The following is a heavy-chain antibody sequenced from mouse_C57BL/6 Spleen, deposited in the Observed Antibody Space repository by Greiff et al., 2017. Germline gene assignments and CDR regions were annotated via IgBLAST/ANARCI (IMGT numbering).Heavy chain of an antibody. CDR3: AGFSTVVAEGYFDV. D-gene: IGHD1-1*01. CDR1: GYTFTSYW. V-gene: IGHV1-64*01. Sequence: QVQLQQPGAELVKPGASVKLSCKASGYTFTSYWMHWVKQRPGQGLEWIGMIHPNSGSTNYNEKFKSKATLTVDKSSSTAYMQLSSLTSEDSAVYYCAGFSTVVAEGYFDVWGTGTTVTVSS. CDR2: IHPNSGST. J-gene: IGHJ1*03.